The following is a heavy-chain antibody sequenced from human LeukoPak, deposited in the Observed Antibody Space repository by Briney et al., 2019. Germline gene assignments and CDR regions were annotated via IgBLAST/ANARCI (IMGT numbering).Heavy chain of an antibody. J-gene: IGHJ4*02. Sequence: GGSLRLSCAASGFTLSSFSINWVRQAPGRGLEWVSYISSGGTTIYYAESVQGRFIISRDNAEYSLFLQMSGLTAEDTAIYYCARGGLGSWTFDSWGQGTLVTVSS. CDR2: ISSGGTTI. CDR1: GFTLSSFS. CDR3: ARGGLGSWTFDS. V-gene: IGHV3-48*04. D-gene: IGHD1-26*01.